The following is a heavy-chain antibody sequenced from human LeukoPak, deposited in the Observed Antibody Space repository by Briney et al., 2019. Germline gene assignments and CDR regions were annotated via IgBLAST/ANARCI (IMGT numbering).Heavy chain of an antibody. CDR2: INAGNGNT. CDR1: GYTFTSYA. J-gene: IGHJ4*02. D-gene: IGHD5-12*01. V-gene: IGHV1-3*01. Sequence: ASVTVSCKASGYTFTSYAMHWVRQAPGQRLEWMGWINAGNGNTKYSQKFQGRVTITRDTSASTAYMELSSLRSEDTAVYYCARVGGYSGYDPDYFDYWGQGTLVTVSS. CDR3: ARVGGYSGYDPDYFDY.